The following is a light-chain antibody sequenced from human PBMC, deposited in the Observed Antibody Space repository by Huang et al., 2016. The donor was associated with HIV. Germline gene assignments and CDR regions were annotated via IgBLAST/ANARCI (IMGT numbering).Light chain of an antibody. CDR2: GAS. V-gene: IGKV4-1*01. Sequence: DIVVTQSPDSLAVSLGARATINCKSSQTFLYKSKSAYFIAWYQQRPGQSHKLLIHGASARQSGVPERFSGSVSDTNFTLTINGLQPEDVAIYFCQQYSTIPTFGGGTKVDI. CDR1: QTFLYKSKSAYF. CDR3: QQYSTIPT. J-gene: IGKJ4*01.